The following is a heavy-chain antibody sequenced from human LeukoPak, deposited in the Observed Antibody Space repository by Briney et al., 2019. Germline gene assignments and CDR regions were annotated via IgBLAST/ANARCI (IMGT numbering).Heavy chain of an antibody. CDR2: IQYDGSET. Sequence: GGSLRLSCATSGFRFSNYWMSWVRQAPGEGLEWVASIQYDGSETYYVDSVKGRFTISRDNAKNSLYLQMNSLRAEDTAVYYCARDRVLVVVPAARAPFDPWGQGTLVTVSS. J-gene: IGHJ5*02. V-gene: IGHV3-7*01. CDR1: GFRFSNYW. CDR3: ARDRVLVVVPAARAPFDP. D-gene: IGHD2-2*01.